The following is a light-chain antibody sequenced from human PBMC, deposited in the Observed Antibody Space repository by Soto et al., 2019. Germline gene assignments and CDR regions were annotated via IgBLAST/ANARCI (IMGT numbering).Light chain of an antibody. CDR3: QQSYSIPYT. V-gene: IGKV1-39*01. Sequence: DIQMTQSPSSLSASVGDRVSITCRANQTIRNFLQWYQQKPGKVPKFLIYAASSLVDGVPSRFSGSGSWADFTLTISSLQPEDFATYYCQQSYSIPYTFGQGTKLDIK. CDR2: AAS. J-gene: IGKJ2*01. CDR1: QTIRNF.